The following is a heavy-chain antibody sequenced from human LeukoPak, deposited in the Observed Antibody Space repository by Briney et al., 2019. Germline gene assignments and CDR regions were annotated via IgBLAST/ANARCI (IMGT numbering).Heavy chain of an antibody. V-gene: IGHV3-30*04. CDR1: GVTFRSFA. Sequence: GGSLRFSCAASGVTFRSFAVHWVRQAPGKGLEWVAIISYDGSTKWYADSVKGRFTISRDNSENTLYLQMNSLRAEDTAVYYCARDSYSGSYFDYWGQGTLVTVSS. J-gene: IGHJ4*02. CDR3: ARDSYSGSYFDY. D-gene: IGHD1-26*01. CDR2: ISYDGSTK.